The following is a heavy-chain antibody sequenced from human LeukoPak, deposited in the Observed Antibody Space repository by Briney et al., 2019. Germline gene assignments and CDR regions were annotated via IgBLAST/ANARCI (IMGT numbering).Heavy chain of an antibody. J-gene: IGHJ4*02. D-gene: IGHD3-22*01. Sequence: PGGSLRLSCAASGFTFSTCSMNWVRQAPGKGLEWVSYISGSSSTIYYADSVKGRFTISRDNAKNSLYLQMNSLRAEDTAVYYCARGSTYYDSSGQVPFDYWGQGTLVTVSS. CDR1: GFTFSTCS. CDR3: ARGSTYYDSSGQVPFDY. V-gene: IGHV3-48*01. CDR2: ISGSSSTI.